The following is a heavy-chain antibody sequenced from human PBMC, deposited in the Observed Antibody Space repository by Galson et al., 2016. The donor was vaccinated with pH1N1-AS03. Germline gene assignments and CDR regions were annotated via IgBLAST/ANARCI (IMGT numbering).Heavy chain of an antibody. J-gene: IGHJ4*01. CDR1: SGYV. D-gene: IGHD3-3*01. V-gene: IGHV3-23*01. Sequence: SLRLSCAASSGYVMNWVRQAPGKGLEWVSGISVSGSDTYYVDSVKGRFTISRDNSKNTLFLQTDSLRAEDTALYYCTAGHYTNFWGQGTLVTVSS. CDR3: TAGHYTNF. CDR2: ISVSGSDT.